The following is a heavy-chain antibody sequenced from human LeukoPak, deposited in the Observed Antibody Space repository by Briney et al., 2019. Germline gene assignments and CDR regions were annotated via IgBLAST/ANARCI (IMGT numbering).Heavy chain of an antibody. Sequence: GASLRLSCAASGFTFSSYAMHWVRQAPGKGLEWVAVISYDGSNKYYADSVKGRFTISRDNSKNTLYLQMNSLRAEDTAVYYCASSSGSYYGAFDIWGQGTMVTVSS. CDR3: ASSSGSYYGAFDI. J-gene: IGHJ3*02. V-gene: IGHV3-30*01. CDR2: ISYDGSNK. CDR1: GFTFSSYA. D-gene: IGHD1-26*01.